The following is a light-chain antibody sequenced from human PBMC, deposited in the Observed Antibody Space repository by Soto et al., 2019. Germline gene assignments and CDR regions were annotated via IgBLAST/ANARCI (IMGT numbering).Light chain of an antibody. CDR2: DSA. CDR3: QQYDISQWT. V-gene: IGKV3-20*01. Sequence: IVWTQSPATLSLSPGEKSTLSCRASHSLSSNFLAWYQQKPGQPPRLLMYDSATRVTSLLERFSGGGSGTALILTIIRLQPQDVAVYYCQQYDISQWTFGQGTKVDIK. J-gene: IGKJ1*01. CDR1: HSLSSNF.